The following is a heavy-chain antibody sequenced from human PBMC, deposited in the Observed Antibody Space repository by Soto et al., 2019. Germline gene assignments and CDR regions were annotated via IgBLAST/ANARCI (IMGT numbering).Heavy chain of an antibody. CDR3: AKEVGASLDY. CDR1: GFTFSSYG. CDR2: ISYAGSNK. D-gene: IGHD1-26*01. J-gene: IGHJ4*02. V-gene: IGHV3-30*18. Sequence: QVQLVESGGGVVQPGRSLRLSCAASGFTFSSYGMHWVRQAPGKGLEWVAVISYAGSNKYYAGSVKGRFTISRDNSKNTLYLQMNSLRAEDTAVYYCAKEVGASLDYWGQGTLVTVSS.